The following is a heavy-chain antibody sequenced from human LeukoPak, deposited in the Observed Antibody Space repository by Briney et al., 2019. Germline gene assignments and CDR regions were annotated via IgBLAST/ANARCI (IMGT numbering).Heavy chain of an antibody. J-gene: IGHJ5*02. CDR2: IYHTGST. V-gene: IGHV4-30-2*01. CDR1: GASFSSGTYS. CDR3: ARGDGSGSGRWFDP. Sequence: SETLSLTCTVSGASFSSGTYSWSWIRQPPGEGLEWIGYIYHTGSTYYSPSLKGRVTISVDRSKNQFSLNLNFVTAADTALYYCARGDGSGSGRWFDPWGQGTLITVSS. D-gene: IGHD3-10*01.